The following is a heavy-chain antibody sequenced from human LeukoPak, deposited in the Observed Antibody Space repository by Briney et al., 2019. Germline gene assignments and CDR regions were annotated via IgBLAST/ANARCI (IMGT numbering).Heavy chain of an antibody. CDR1: GGTFSSYV. D-gene: IGHD6-6*01. CDR3: ARDKQLDPYYYYYMDV. CDR2: IIPVFTAA. J-gene: IGHJ6*03. V-gene: IGHV1-69*05. Sequence: SVKVSCKASGGTFSSYVASWVRQAPGQGLEWMGGIIPVFTAANYAQKFQGRVTITTDESTTTAYMELSRLRSDDTAVYYCARDKQLDPYYYYYMDVWGKGTTVTVSS.